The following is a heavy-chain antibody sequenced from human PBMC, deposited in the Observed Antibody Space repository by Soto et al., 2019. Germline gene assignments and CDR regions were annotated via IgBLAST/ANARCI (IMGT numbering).Heavy chain of an antibody. CDR1: GFTVSTYG. CDR3: TGEVASGY. Sequence: QVQLGESGVGVVQPGRSLRLSCAVSGFTVSTYGMHWVRQAPGKGLEWVAVISRDGGTKYYADSVKGRFTISRDNSRNTLFLEMNSLRGDDMAVYYCTGEVASGYWGQGTLVSVSS. V-gene: IGHV3-30*03. CDR2: ISRDGGTK. J-gene: IGHJ4*02. D-gene: IGHD2-8*02.